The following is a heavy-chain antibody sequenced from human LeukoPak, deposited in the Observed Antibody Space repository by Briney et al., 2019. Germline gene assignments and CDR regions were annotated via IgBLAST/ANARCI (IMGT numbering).Heavy chain of an antibody. V-gene: IGHV4-34*01. CDR2: INHSGST. Sequence: NPSETLSLTCAVYGGSFSGYYWSWIRQPPGKGLEWIGEINHSGSTNYNPSLRSRVTISVDTSKNQFSLKLSSVTAADTAVYYCARGFRSSGWYIPFDYWGQGTLVTVSS. CDR3: ARGFRSSGWYIPFDY. D-gene: IGHD6-19*01. J-gene: IGHJ4*02. CDR1: GGSFSGYY.